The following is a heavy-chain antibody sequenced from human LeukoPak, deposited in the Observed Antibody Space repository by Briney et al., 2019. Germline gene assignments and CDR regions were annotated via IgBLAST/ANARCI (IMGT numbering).Heavy chain of an antibody. CDR2: IYNSGST. CDR1: NGSISSYY. J-gene: IGHJ6*03. D-gene: IGHD3-10*01. Sequence: SETLSLTCTVSNGSISSYYWSWIRQPPGKGLEGIGYIYNSGSTNYNPSLKSRVTISVDTSKNQFSLKLSSVTAADTAVYYCAREMQDKSLQWIGELKKYYYYYMDVWGKGTTVIVSS. CDR3: AREMQDKSLQWIGELKKYYYYYMDV. V-gene: IGHV4-59*12.